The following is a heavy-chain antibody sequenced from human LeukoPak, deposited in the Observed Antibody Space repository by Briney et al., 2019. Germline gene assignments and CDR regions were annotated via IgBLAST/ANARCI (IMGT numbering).Heavy chain of an antibody. D-gene: IGHD4-17*01. CDR1: GFTFDDYA. J-gene: IGHJ4*02. CDR3: AAPGYGDYVDY. Sequence: GGSLRLSCAASGFTFDDYAMHWVRQAPGKGLEWVSGISWNSGSIGYADSVKGRFTISRDNAKNSLYLQMNSLRAEDTGVYYCAAPGYGDYVDYWGQGTLVTVSS. V-gene: IGHV3-9*01. CDR2: ISWNSGSI.